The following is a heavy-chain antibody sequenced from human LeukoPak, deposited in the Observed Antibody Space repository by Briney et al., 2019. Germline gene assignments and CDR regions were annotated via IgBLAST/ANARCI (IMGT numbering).Heavy chain of an antibody. J-gene: IGHJ3*02. D-gene: IGHD1-7*01. CDR1: GGTFSSYA. CDR3: ARAMGEYNWNYGNAFDI. V-gene: IGHV1-69*13. CDR2: IIPIFGTA. Sequence: EASVKVSCKASGGTFSSYAISWVRQAPGQGLEWMGGIIPIFGTANYAQKFQGRVTITADESTSTAYMELSSLRSEDTAVYYCARAMGEYNWNYGNAFDIWGQGTMVTVSS.